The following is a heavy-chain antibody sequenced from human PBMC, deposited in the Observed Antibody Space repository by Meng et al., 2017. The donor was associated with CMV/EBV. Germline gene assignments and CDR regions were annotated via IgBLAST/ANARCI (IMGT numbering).Heavy chain of an antibody. CDR2: ISGSGGST. V-gene: IGHV3-23*01. CDR3: AKELPHIFPNYYYGMDV. CDR1: GFTFSSYA. Sequence: GGSLRLSCAASGFTFSSYAMSWVRQAPGKGLEWVSAISGSGGSTYYADSVKGRFTISRDNSKNTLYLQMNSLRAEDTAVYYCAKELPHIFPNYYYGMDVWGQGTTVTVSS. J-gene: IGHJ6*02.